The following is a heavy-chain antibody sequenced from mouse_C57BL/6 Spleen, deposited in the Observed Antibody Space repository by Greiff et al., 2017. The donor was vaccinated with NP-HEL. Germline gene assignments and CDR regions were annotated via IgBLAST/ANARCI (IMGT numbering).Heavy chain of an antibody. J-gene: IGHJ1*03. CDR1: GYSITSGYY. D-gene: IGHD2-4*01. V-gene: IGHV3-6*01. CDR3: ARVDYDEKRVGYFDV. CDR2: IRYDGRN. Sequence: EVKLQESGPGLVKPSQSLSLTCSVTGYSITSGYYWNWIRQSPGNKLEWVGYIRYDGRNNYNPSLKNRTPITRDTSKNQFFLKLQSVTTEDTATYYCARVDYDEKRVGYFDVWGTGTTVTVSS.